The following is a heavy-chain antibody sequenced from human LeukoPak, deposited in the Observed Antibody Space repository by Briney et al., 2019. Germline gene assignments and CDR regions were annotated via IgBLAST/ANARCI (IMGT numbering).Heavy chain of an antibody. V-gene: IGHV4-4*08. D-gene: IGHD4-11*01. J-gene: IGHJ4*02. CDR3: AGYDHSNYLAY. Sequence: PSETLSLTCTVSGVSISSNYWSWIRQPPGKGLEWNGLEWIGYIHANGDTNYNPSLNRRVTMSLDSSRRHLSLNLSSLTAADTAVYFCAGYDHSNYLAYWGQGILVTVSS. CDR2: IHANGDT. CDR1: GVSISSNY.